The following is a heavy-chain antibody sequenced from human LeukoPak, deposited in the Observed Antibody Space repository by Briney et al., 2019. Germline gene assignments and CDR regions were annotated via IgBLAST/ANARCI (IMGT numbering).Heavy chain of an antibody. D-gene: IGHD6-19*01. Sequence: PPGGSLRLSCAASGFTFSSYAMSWVRQAPGKGLEWVSAISGSGGSTYYADSVKGRFTISRDNSKNTLYLQMNSLRAEDTAVYYCAKAVYTAVAGTLDYWGQGTLVTVSS. CDR3: AKAVYTAVAGTLDY. CDR2: ISGSGGST. CDR1: GFTFSSYA. V-gene: IGHV3-23*01. J-gene: IGHJ4*02.